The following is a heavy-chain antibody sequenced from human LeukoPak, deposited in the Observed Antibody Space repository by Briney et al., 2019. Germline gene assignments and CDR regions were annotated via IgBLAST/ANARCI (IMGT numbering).Heavy chain of an antibody. V-gene: IGHV3-21*01. Sequence: GGSLRLSCAASGFTFSSYSMNWVRQAPGKGLEWVSSISSSSSYIYYADSVKGRFTISRDNAKNSLYLQMNSLRAEDTAVYYCARVSAEDAFDIWGRGTMVTVSS. CDR2: ISSSSSYI. J-gene: IGHJ3*02. CDR3: ARVSAEDAFDI. CDR1: GFTFSSYS. D-gene: IGHD6-25*01.